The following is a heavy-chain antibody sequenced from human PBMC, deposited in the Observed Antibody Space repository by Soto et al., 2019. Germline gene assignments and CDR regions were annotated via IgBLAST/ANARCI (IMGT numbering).Heavy chain of an antibody. D-gene: IGHD3-22*01. CDR2: ISYDGSNK. J-gene: IGHJ4*02. CDR1: GFTFSSYG. Sequence: GGTLRLPCAASGFTFSSYGMHWVRQAPGKGLEWEAVISYDGSNKYYADSVKGRFTISRDNSKNTLYLQMNSLRAEDTAVYYCAKAGLSGYTLVYFDYWGQGTLVTVSS. V-gene: IGHV3-30*18. CDR3: AKAGLSGYTLVYFDY.